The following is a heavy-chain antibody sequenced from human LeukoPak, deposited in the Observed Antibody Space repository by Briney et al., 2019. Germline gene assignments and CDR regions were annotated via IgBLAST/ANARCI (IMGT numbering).Heavy chain of an antibody. Sequence: SGTLSLTCGVSGGSIRSTNWWSWVRQPPGQGLEWIGEISLFGLTNYNPSLKSRVTMSLDKSKNHLSLNLTSVTAADTDVYYCSREKCAFSPFGYWGQGTLVTVPS. J-gene: IGHJ4*02. CDR3: SREKCAFSPFGY. V-gene: IGHV4-4*02. CDR2: ISLFGLT. CDR1: GGSIRSTNW.